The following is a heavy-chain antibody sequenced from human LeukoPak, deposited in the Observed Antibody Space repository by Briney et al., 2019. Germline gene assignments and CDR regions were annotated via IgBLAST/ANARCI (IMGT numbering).Heavy chain of an antibody. Sequence: ASVKVSCKVSGYTLTELSMHWVRQAPGKGLEWMGGFDPEDGETIYAQKFQGGVTMTEDTSTDTAYMELSSLRSEDTAVYYCATDAHCSGGSCYLNLWGQGTLVTVSS. CDR1: GYTLTELS. CDR3: ATDAHCSGGSCYLNL. J-gene: IGHJ5*02. V-gene: IGHV1-24*01. CDR2: FDPEDGET. D-gene: IGHD2-15*01.